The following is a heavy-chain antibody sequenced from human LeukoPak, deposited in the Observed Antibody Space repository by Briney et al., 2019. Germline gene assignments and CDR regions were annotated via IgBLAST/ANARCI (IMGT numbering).Heavy chain of an antibody. CDR1: GFTFSSYG. CDR3: AKDHPAASRVEYYFDY. V-gene: IGHV3-30*18. J-gene: IGHJ4*02. CDR2: ISYDGSNK. Sequence: PGRSLRLSCAASGFTFSSYGMPWVRQAPGKGLEWVAVISYDGSNKYYADSVKGRFTISRDNSKNTLYLQMNSLRAEDTAVYYCAKDHPAASRVEYYFDYWGQGTLVTVSS. D-gene: IGHD5-24*01.